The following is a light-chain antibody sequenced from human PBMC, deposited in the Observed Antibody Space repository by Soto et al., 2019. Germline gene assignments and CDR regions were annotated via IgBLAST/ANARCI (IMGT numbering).Light chain of an antibody. CDR1: RSNIGAGFD. J-gene: IGLJ2*01. CDR3: QSYDDSLSGSGV. V-gene: IGLV1-40*01. Sequence: QSVLTQPPSVSGAPGQRVTISCTGSRSNIGAGFDVHWYQQLPGTAPKLVIYGNSNRPSGVPDRCSGSRSGTSASLVITGLQAEDEADYYCQSYDDSLSGSGVFGGGTKLTVL. CDR2: GNS.